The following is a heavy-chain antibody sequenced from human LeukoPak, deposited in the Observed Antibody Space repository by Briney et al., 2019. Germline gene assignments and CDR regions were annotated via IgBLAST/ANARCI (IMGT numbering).Heavy chain of an antibody. CDR3: VRDHGDFYFDY. J-gene: IGHJ4*02. CDR2: ISSDGTYT. CDR1: GFTFSSHL. D-gene: IGHD4-17*01. Sequence: GGSLRLSCAASGFTFSSHLMHWVRQAPGKGLVWVSRISSDGTYTNYADSVRGRFTISRDNAKNTLYLQMNSLRAEDTAVFYCVRDHGDFYFDYWGQGTLVTVSS. V-gene: IGHV3-74*01.